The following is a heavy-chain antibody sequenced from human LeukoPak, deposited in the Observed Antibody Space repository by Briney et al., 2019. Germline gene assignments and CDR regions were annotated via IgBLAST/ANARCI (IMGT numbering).Heavy chain of an antibody. D-gene: IGHD5-18*01. CDR1: GFAVSSNY. V-gene: IGHV3-53*04. Sequence: GGSLRLSCAASGFAVSSNYMSWVRQAPGKGLEWVSVIYSGGSTYYADSVKGRFTISRHNSKNTLYLQMNSLRAEDTAVYYCARAGIQLWSPFDYWGQGTLVTVSS. J-gene: IGHJ4*02. CDR2: IYSGGST. CDR3: ARAGIQLWSPFDY.